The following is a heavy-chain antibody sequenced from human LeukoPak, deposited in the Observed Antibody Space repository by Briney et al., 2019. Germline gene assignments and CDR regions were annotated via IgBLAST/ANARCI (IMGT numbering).Heavy chain of an antibody. CDR2: IYSGGST. CDR3: AKDGGNYYDTAGNHLMRSYMDV. J-gene: IGHJ6*04. Sequence: GGSLRLSCAASGFTVSSNYMSWVRQAPGKGLEWVSVIYSGGSTYYADSVKGRFTISRDNSKNTLYLQMNSLRAEDTAVYYCAKDGGNYYDTAGNHLMRSYMDVWGKGTTVTVSS. V-gene: IGHV3-53*01. CDR1: GFTVSSNY. D-gene: IGHD3-22*01.